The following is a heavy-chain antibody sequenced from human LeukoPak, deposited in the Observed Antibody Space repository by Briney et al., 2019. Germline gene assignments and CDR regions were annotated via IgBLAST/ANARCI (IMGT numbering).Heavy chain of an antibody. CDR2: ISYDGSNK. CDR1: GFTFSSYG. CDR3: AKDFDYYDSSGYYPDY. V-gene: IGHV3-30*18. J-gene: IGHJ4*02. Sequence: GRSLSLSCAASGFTFSSYGMHWVRQAPGQGLEWVAVISYDGSNKYYADSVKGRFTISRDNSKNTLYLQMNSLRAEDTAVYYCAKDFDYYDSSGYYPDYCGQGTLVTVSS. D-gene: IGHD3-22*01.